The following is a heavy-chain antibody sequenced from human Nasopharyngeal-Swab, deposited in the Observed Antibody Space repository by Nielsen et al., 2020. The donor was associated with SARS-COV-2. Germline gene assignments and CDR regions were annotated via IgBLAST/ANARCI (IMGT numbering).Heavy chain of an antibody. D-gene: IGHD6-13*01. Sequence: GSLRLSCTVSGDSIAYGTFYWGWIRQPPGKGLEWIGNIYYNGNTYQNPSLKSRLTISVDKSKNQFSLQLSSVTAADTAVYYCVRSSSWYYFDYWGQGTLVTVSS. CDR2: IYYNGNT. CDR3: VRSSSWYYFDY. V-gene: IGHV4-39*01. J-gene: IGHJ4*02. CDR1: GDSIAYGTFY.